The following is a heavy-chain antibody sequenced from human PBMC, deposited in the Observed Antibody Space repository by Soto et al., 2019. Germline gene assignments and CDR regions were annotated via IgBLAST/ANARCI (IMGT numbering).Heavy chain of an antibody. Sequence: GESLKISCKGSGYNFAGYWIAWVRQMPGKGLELMGIIYPSDSDTRYRPSFQGQVTISADKSISSAYLQWSSLRASDTAMYYCARGGVSTRTFDYWRQGTPATVSS. V-gene: IGHV5-51*01. D-gene: IGHD3-3*01. CDR2: IYPSDSDT. CDR3: ARGGVSTRTFDY. J-gene: IGHJ4*02. CDR1: GYNFAGYW.